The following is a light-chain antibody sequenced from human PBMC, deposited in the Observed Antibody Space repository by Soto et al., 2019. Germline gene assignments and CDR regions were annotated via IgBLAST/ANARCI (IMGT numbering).Light chain of an antibody. J-gene: IGKJ3*01. V-gene: IGKV3-20*01. CDR2: GAS. CDR1: QSISSTY. CDR3: QQYGSSSFA. Sequence: EIVLTQSPGTLFLSPGERATLSCRARQSISSTYLAWYQKKPGQAPRLLLYGASSRATGIPDRFSGSGSGRDFTLTISRLEPEDSAVYYCQQYGSSSFAFGPGTKVQIK.